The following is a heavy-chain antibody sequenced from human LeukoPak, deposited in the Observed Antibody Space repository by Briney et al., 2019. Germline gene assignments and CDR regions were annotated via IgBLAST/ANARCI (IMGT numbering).Heavy chain of an antibody. J-gene: IGHJ4*02. D-gene: IGHD2-2*01. CDR3: ARDGAPYCSSTRCYYFDY. Sequence: ASAMVSCKASGYTYTSDGISWVRQAPGQWLEWMGWNSAYNSNTNYAQKLQGRVTMTTDTSTSTAYMELRSLRSDDTAVYYCARDGAPYCSSTRCYYFDYWGQGTLVTVSS. CDR1: GYTYTSDG. V-gene: IGHV1-18*01. CDR2: NSAYNSNT.